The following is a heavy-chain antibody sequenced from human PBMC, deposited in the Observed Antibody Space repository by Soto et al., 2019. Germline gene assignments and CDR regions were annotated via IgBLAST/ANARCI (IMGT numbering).Heavy chain of an antibody. Sequence: QVQLVESGGGVVQPGRSLRLSCAASGFTFSSYGMHWVRQAPGKWLEWVAVISYDGSNKYYAESVKGRFTISRDNSMNTMYLLMISLGTGDTAVYYCDILVVVAVCAWILASYGYFDLWGRGTLVTVSS. CDR3: DILVVVAVCAWILASYGYFDL. D-gene: IGHD2-15*01. CDR1: GFTFSSYG. V-gene: IGHV3-30*03. CDR2: ISYDGSNK. J-gene: IGHJ2*01.